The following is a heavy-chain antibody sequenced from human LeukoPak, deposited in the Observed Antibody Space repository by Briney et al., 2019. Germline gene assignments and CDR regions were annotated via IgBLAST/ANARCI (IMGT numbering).Heavy chain of an antibody. Sequence: SVKVSCKASGGTFSSYAISWVRQAPGQGLEWTGGIIPIIGTANYAQKFQGRVTMTADESTSTAYMELSSLRSEDTAVYYCARQFGGSPGVWYFDLWGRGTLFTVSS. CDR3: ARQFGGSPGVWYFDL. D-gene: IGHD1-26*01. J-gene: IGHJ2*01. V-gene: IGHV1-69*13. CDR2: IIPIIGTA. CDR1: GGTFSSYA.